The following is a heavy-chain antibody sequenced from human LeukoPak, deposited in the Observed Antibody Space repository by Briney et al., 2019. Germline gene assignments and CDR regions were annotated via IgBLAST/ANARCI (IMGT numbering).Heavy chain of an antibody. CDR1: GGTFSSYA. V-gene: IGHV1-69*04. J-gene: IGHJ4*02. D-gene: IGHD6-13*01. Sequence: ASVKVSCKASGGTFSSYAISWVRQAPGQGLEWMGRIIPILGIANYAQKFQGRVTITADKSTSTAYMELSSLRSEDTAVYYCARVAGEPAASFGYWGQGTLVTVSS. CDR2: IIPILGIA. CDR3: ARVAGEPAASFGY.